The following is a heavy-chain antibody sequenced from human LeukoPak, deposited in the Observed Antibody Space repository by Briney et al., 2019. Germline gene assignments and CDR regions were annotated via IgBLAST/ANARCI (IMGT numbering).Heavy chain of an antibody. D-gene: IGHD3-10*01. CDR3: ANVWFGEFDTYYFDY. CDR2: ISGSGGST. V-gene: IGHV3-23*01. J-gene: IGHJ4*02. CDR1: GFTFSSYG. Sequence: PGGSLRLSCAASGFTFSSYGMSWVRQAPGKGLEWVSAISGSGGSTYYADSVKGRFTISRDNSKNTLYLQMNSLRAEDTAVYYCANVWFGEFDTYYFDYWGQGTLVTVSS.